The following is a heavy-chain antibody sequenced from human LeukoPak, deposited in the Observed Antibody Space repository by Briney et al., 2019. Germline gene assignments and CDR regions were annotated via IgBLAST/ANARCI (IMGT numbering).Heavy chain of an antibody. CDR2: MNPNSGNT. J-gene: IGHJ3*02. D-gene: IGHD3-22*01. V-gene: IGHV1-8*01. Sequence: ASVKVSCKASGYTFTSYDLNWVRQATGQGLEWMGWMNPNSGNTGYAQKFQGRVTMTRNTSISTAYMELSSLRSEDTAVYYCARERRITMIVVVITTAFDIWGQGTMVTVSS. CDR1: GYTFTSYD. CDR3: ARERRITMIVVVITTAFDI.